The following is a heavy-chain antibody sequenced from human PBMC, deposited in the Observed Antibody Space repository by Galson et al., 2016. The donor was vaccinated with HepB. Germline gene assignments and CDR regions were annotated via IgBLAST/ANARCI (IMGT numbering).Heavy chain of an antibody. V-gene: IGHV1-69*10. CDR2: SVPILGMA. J-gene: IGHJ6*02. Sequence: SVKVSCKASGGTFSSYAFSWVRQAPGQGLEWMGGSVPILGMANYAQKFQGRVTITADKSTSTVYMELSSLRSEDTAMYYCARDAVAVAGTLHFYFYGMDVWGQGTTVTVSS. CDR3: ARDAVAVAGTLHFYFYGMDV. D-gene: IGHD6-19*01. CDR1: GGTFSSYA.